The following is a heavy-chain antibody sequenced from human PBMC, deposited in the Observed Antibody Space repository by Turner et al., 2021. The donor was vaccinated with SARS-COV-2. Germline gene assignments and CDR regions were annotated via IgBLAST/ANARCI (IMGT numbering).Heavy chain of an antibody. CDR2: ISYDGNNK. CDR3: AKQLGLYSNPMYYFDY. D-gene: IGHD4-4*01. J-gene: IGHJ4*02. CDR1: GFTFSSYG. Sequence: QVQLVESGGGVVQPGRSLRLSCAASGFTFSSYGMHWVRQAPGKGLEWVAVISYDGNNKYYADSVKGRFTISRDNSKNTLYLQMNRLRAEDTAVYYCAKQLGLYSNPMYYFDYWGQGTLVTVSS. V-gene: IGHV3-30*18.